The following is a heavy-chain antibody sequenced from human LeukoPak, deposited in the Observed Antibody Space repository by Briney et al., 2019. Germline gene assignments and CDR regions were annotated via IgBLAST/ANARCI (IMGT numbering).Heavy chain of an antibody. CDR2: ISGSGGST. J-gene: IGHJ4*02. Sequence: PGGSLRLSCAASGFTFSSYAMSWVRQAPGKGLEWVSAISGSGGSTYYADSVKGRFTISRDNSKNTLYLQMNSLRAEDTAIYYCARAVSGRFDYWGQGTLVTVSS. CDR3: ARAVSGRFDY. D-gene: IGHD6-19*01. V-gene: IGHV3-23*01. CDR1: GFTFSSYA.